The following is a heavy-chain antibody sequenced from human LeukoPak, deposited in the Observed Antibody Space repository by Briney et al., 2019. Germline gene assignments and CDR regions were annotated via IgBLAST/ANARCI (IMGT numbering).Heavy chain of an antibody. Sequence: SETLSLTCIVSGGSINSYWSWIRQPAGKGLEWIGRISGSGTITYNPALQSRLTISIDTSKNQFSLKLMSVTAADTAVYYCARDSGTTGEVKFDPWGQGILVTVSS. CDR2: ISGSGTI. CDR3: ARDSGTTGEVKFDP. J-gene: IGHJ5*02. CDR1: GGSINSY. D-gene: IGHD3-10*01. V-gene: IGHV4-4*07.